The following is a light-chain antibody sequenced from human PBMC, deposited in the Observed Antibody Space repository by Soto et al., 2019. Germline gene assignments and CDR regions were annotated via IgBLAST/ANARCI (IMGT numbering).Light chain of an antibody. Sequence: EIALTHSPATLSLSPWEIATLSCRASQSVNSNLAWYQQKPGRAPRLLIHGASTRATDVPDRFSGSGSGTEFTLTISSLQPEDFAVYYCQQYDNWTRRTFGQGTKVDIK. J-gene: IGKJ1*01. V-gene: IGKV3-15*01. CDR2: GAS. CDR3: QQYDNWTRRT. CDR1: QSVNSN.